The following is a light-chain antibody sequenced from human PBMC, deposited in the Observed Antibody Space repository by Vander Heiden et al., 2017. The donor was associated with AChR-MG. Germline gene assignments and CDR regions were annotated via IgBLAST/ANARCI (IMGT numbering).Light chain of an antibody. J-gene: IGLJ3*02. CDR3: AAWDDSLSGVV. Sequence: QSVLTQPPSASGTPGQRVTISCSGSSSNIRNNYVYWYQQVPGTAPKLLIYRNNQRPSGVPDRLSGSKSGTSASLAISGLRSDDEGDYYCAAWDDSLSGVVFGGGTKLTVL. CDR1: SSNIRNNY. CDR2: RNN. V-gene: IGLV1-47*01.